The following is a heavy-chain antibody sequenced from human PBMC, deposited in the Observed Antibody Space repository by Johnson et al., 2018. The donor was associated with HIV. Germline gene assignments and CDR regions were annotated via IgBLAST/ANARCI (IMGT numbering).Heavy chain of an antibody. J-gene: IGHJ3*02. V-gene: IGHV3-NL1*01. CDR3: ARDRRYYDSSGYYHDAFDI. D-gene: IGHD3-22*01. Sequence: QVQLVESGGGVVQPGGSLRLSCAASGLTLSRCDMHWVRQAPGKGLEWVSGIYSGGRTYYADSVEGRFTISRDNSKNTLYLQMNSLRAEDTAVYFCARDRRYYDSSGYYHDAFDIWGQGTMVTVSS. CDR1: GLTLSRCD. CDR2: IYSGGRT.